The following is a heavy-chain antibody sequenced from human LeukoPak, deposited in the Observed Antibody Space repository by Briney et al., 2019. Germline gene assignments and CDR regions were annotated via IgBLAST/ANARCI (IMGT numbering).Heavy chain of an antibody. CDR2: IYYSGST. J-gene: IGHJ4*02. CDR1: GGSISSYY. CDR3: ARDLSGSSSFGY. D-gene: IGHD6-6*01. V-gene: IGHV4-59*01. Sequence: PSETLSLTCTVSGGSISSYYWSWIWQPPGKGLEWIGYIYYSGSTNKNPSLQSRVTISVDSSRSQFSLKLSSVTAADTAVYYCARDLSGSSSFGYWGQGTLVTVSS.